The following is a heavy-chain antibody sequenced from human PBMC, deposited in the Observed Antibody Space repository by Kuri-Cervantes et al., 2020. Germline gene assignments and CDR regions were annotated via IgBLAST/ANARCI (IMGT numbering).Heavy chain of an antibody. D-gene: IGHD6-19*01. CDR1: GFTFSSCS. CDR3: AKDLASGWITGPFDY. V-gene: IGHV3-21*01. Sequence: GESLKISCAASGFTFSSCSMNWVRQAPGKGLEWVSSISSSSSYIYYADSVKGRFTISRDNAKNSLYLQMNSLRAEDTAVYYCAKDLASGWITGPFDYWGQGTLVTVSS. CDR2: ISSSSSYI. J-gene: IGHJ4*02.